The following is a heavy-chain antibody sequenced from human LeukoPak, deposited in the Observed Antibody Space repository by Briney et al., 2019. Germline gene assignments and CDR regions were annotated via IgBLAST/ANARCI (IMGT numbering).Heavy chain of an antibody. CDR3: AKADDILTGPSLPYGMDV. V-gene: IGHV3-23*01. CDR2: ISGSGGST. D-gene: IGHD3-9*01. J-gene: IGHJ6*02. CDR1: GFTFSSYA. Sequence: GGSLRLSCAASGFTFSSYAMSWVRQAPGKGLEWVSAISGSGGSTYYADSVKGRFTISRDNSKNTLHLQMNSLRAEDTAVYYCAKADDILTGPSLPYGMDVWGQGTTVTVSS.